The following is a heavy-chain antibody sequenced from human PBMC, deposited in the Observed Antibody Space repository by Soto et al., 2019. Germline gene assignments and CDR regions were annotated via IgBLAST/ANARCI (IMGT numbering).Heavy chain of an antibody. J-gene: IGHJ6*03. Sequence: SETLSLTCTVSRESISRCCYYWSWIRQHPQKDLEWIGYIYYSGSTYSNPSLKTRVTISLDTSKDQFSLKLSSVTAADTAVYYCARASLGGYPNHYYYMYGWGNGTTVTVS. CDR1: RESISRCCYY. V-gene: IGHV4-31*02. D-gene: IGHD3-22*01. CDR3: ARASLGGYPNHYYYMYG. CDR2: IYYSGST.